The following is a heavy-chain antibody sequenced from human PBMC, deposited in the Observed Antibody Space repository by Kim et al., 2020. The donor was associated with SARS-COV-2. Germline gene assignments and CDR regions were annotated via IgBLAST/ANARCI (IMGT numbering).Heavy chain of an antibody. Sequence: GGSLRLSCAASGFTFSDYYMDWVRQAPGKGLEWVGRSRNRANGYTTEYAASVKDRFTISRDDSMTSLYLQMSSLEAEDTAVDYCARAVRAVKSNTYYFD. V-gene: IGHV3-72*01. CDR3: ARAVRAVKSNTYYFD. CDR2: SRNRANGYTT. J-gene: IGHJ4*01. CDR1: GFTFSDYY. D-gene: IGHD2-8*01.